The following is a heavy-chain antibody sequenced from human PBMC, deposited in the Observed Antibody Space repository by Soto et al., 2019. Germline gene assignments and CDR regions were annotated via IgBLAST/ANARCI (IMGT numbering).Heavy chain of an antibody. CDR3: ARGDDWYNWFDP. CDR2: INHSGST. D-gene: IGHD3-9*01. CDR1: GGSFSGYY. Sequence: SETLSLTCAVYGGSFSGYYWSWIRQPPGKGLEWIGEINHSGSTNYNPSLKSRVTISVDTSKNQFSLKLSSVTAADTAVYYCARGDDWYNWFDPWGQGTLVTVSS. V-gene: IGHV4-34*01. J-gene: IGHJ5*02.